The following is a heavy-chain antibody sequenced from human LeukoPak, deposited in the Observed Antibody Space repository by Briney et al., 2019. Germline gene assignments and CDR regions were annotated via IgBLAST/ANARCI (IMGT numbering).Heavy chain of an antibody. CDR2: INPNSGGT. D-gene: IGHD3-22*01. CDR3: ETDAWGYYNSSGYYRQADY. CDR1: GYTFTGYY. J-gene: IGHJ4*02. V-gene: IGHV1-2*06. Sequence: GASVKVSCKTSGYTFTGYYMDWVRQAPGQGLELMGRINPNSGGTNYAQKFQGRVTMTRDTSITTAYMELSRLRSDDTAVYYCETDAWGYYNSSGYYRQADYWGQGTLVTVSS.